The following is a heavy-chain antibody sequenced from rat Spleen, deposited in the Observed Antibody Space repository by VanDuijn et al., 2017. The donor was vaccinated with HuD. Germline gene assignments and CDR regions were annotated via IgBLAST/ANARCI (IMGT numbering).Heavy chain of an antibody. D-gene: IGHD1-2*01. CDR1: GFSFSNYA. J-gene: IGHJ3*01. CDR2: ISIGGGTT. CDR3: STDPGYYSSYNWFAY. V-gene: IGHV5-27*01. Sequence: EVQLVESGGGLVQPGRSLKLSCAASGFSFSNYAMAWVRQAPTKGLEWVASISIGGGTTYYRDSVTGRFTVSRDNGESTLYLQMDSLRSEDTATYYCSTDPGYYSSYNWFAYWGQGTLVTVSS.